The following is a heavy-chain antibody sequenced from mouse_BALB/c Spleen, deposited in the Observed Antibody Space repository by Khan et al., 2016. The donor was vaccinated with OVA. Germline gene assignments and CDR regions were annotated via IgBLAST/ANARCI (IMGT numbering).Heavy chain of an antibody. CDR1: GYSFSNYY. D-gene: IGHD1-1*01. V-gene: IGHV1S135*01. CDR2: IDPFNGGT. J-gene: IGHJ3*01. Sequence: VQLQQSRPELMKPGASVKISCKASGYSFSNYYIHWVKQSHGQSLEWIGYIDPFNGGTTYNQKFKGTATLTVDKSSSTAYMNLNSLTSEDSVVFYCTRLENTGWFAYWGQGTLVTVSA. CDR3: TRLENTGWFAY.